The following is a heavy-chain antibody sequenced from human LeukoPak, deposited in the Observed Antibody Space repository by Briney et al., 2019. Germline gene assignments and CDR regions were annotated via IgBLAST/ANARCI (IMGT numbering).Heavy chain of an antibody. CDR2: INHSGST. J-gene: IGHJ6*03. D-gene: IGHD1-1*01. V-gene: IGHV4-34*01. Sequence: SETLSLTCAVYGGSFSGYYWSWIRQPPGKGLEWIGEINHSGSTNYNPSLKSRVTISADTSKNQSSLKLTSVTAADTAVYYCGRLDGLILYYHYMDVWGKGTTVTVSS. CDR3: GRLDGLILYYHYMDV. CDR1: GGSFSGYY.